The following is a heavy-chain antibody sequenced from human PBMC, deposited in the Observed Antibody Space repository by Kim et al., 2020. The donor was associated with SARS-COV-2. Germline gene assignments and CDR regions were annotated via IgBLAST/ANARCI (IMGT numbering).Heavy chain of an antibody. D-gene: IGHD1-26*01. V-gene: IGHV4-61*01. J-gene: IGHJ4*02. CDR2: IYYSGST. CDR3: ARAWALVGATDY. Sequence: SETLSLTCTVSGGSVSSGSYYWSWIRQPPGKGLEWIGDIYYSGSTNYNPSLKSRVTISVDTSKNQFSLKLSSVTAADTAVYYCARAWALVGATDYWGQGT. CDR1: GGSVSSGSYY.